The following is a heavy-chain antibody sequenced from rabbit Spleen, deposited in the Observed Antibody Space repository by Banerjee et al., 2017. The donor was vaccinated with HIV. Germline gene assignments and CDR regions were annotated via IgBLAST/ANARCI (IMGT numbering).Heavy chain of an antibody. D-gene: IGHD6-1*01. CDR1: GFSFSSAYY. CDR3: ARDTASSFSSYGMDL. CDR2: IYLGSSDST. V-gene: IGHV1S40*01. J-gene: IGHJ6*01. Sequence: QSLEESGGDLVKPGASLTLTCTASGFSFSSAYYMCWVGQAPGKGLEWVACIYLGSSDSTYYASWAKGRFTISKSSSTTVTLQMTSLTAADTATYFCARDTASSFSSYGMDLWGQGTLVTVS.